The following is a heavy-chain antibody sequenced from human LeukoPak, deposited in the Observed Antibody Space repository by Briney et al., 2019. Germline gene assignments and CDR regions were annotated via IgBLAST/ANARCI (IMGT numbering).Heavy chain of an antibody. V-gene: IGHV4-31*03. J-gene: IGHJ5*02. CDR3: ARDWNSLRFDP. D-gene: IGHD1-1*01. Sequence: SETLSLTCTVSGGPINSGSSYWTWLRQHPEKGLEWIGYVYHSGNTYYNPSLKSRATTSIDTSKSQFSLTLNSVTAADTAVYFCARDWNSLRFDPWGQGILVTVSS. CDR1: GGPINSGSSY. CDR2: VYHSGNT.